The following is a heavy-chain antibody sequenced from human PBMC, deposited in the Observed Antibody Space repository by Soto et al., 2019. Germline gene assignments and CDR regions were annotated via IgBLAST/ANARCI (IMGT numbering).Heavy chain of an antibody. CDR3: ARSIAVAGNGMYYYYGMDV. J-gene: IGHJ6*02. V-gene: IGHV4-39*01. CDR2: IYYSGST. D-gene: IGHD6-19*01. Sequence: SETLSLTCTVSGGSISSSSYYWGWIRQPPGKGLEWIGSIYYSGSTYYNPSLKSRVTISVDTSKNQFSLKLSSVTAADTAVYYCARSIAVAGNGMYYYYGMDVWGQGTTVTVSS. CDR1: GGSISSSSYY.